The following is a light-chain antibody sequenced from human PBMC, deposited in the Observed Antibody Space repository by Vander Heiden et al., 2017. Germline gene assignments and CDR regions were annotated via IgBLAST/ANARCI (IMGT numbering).Light chain of an antibody. CDR3: QSADSSGSYVV. J-gene: IGLJ2*01. CDR1: ALPKQY. V-gene: IGLV3-25*03. Sequence: SYALTQPPSVSMSPGQTARIAGAGDALPKQYAYLDQQKPGQAPVLVIYKDTERPSGIPERFSGASSGTTVTLTISGVQAEDEADYYCQSADSSGSYVVFGGGTKVTVL. CDR2: KDT.